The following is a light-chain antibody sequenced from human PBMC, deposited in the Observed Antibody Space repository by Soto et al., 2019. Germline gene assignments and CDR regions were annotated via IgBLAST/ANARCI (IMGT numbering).Light chain of an antibody. CDR3: QQYNNWWT. CDR2: AAS. Sequence: ETVMTQSPATLSVSPGERATLSCRASQSVSGDLAWYQQKPGQAPRLLIFAASTRATSVPARFTGSRSGTEFTLTISSLQSEDFAVYYCQQYNNWWTFGQGTKVDI. V-gene: IGKV3-15*01. CDR1: QSVSGD. J-gene: IGKJ1*01.